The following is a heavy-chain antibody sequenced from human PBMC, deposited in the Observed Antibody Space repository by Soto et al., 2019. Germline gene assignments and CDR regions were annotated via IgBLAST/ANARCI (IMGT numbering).Heavy chain of an antibody. V-gene: IGHV3-30*18. Sequence: GGSLRLSCAASGFTFANYGMHWVRQAPGKGLEWVAVITYDGSNKYYAGSVKGRFTISRDNSKNTLYLHMNSLRAEDTSVYYCAKYVGVRSGWYIDYWGQGTLVTVSS. CDR2: ITYDGSNK. CDR1: GFTFANYG. CDR3: AKYVGVRSGWYIDY. J-gene: IGHJ4*02. D-gene: IGHD6-19*01.